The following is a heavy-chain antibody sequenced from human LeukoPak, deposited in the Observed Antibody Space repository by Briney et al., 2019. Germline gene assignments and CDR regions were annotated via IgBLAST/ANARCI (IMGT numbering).Heavy chain of an antibody. J-gene: IGHJ5*02. CDR3: ARDRWFDP. CDR1: GFPFSSYW. V-gene: IGHV3-7*04. Sequence: GGSLRLSCAASGFPFSSYWMSWVRQAPGKGLEWVATIKPDGGEIYYVDSVKGRFTISRDNAKNSLYLQMNSLRAEDTAVYYCARDRWFDPWGQGTLVTVSS. CDR2: IKPDGGEI.